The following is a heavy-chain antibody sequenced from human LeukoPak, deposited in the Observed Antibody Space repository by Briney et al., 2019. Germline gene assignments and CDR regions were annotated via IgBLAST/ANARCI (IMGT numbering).Heavy chain of an antibody. CDR2: INHDGST. J-gene: IGHJ5*02. D-gene: IGHD6-19*01. Sequence: SSETLSLTCAVYGGSFSGDYWSWIRQPPGTGLEWIGEINHDGSTNYNPSLKSRVTISEDTSKNPFSLKMTSVTAADTAMYYCARARGISGWSTWGEGTRVTVSS. CDR3: ARARGISGWST. V-gene: IGHV4-34*01. CDR1: GGSFSGDY.